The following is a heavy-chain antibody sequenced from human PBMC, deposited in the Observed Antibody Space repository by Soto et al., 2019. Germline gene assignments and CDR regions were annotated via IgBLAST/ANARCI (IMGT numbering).Heavy chain of an antibody. CDR1: GGSVNSANYY. Sequence: QVQLQESGPGLVKPSETLSLTCTVSGGSVNSANYYWSWIRQPPGKRLQWIGYIFYSGNSGSTNYTPSLESRTTISVDTSKNQFSLKLSSVTAADAALYYCARVGSSGYYGGFDPWGQGTLVTVSS. CDR3: ARVGSSGYYGGFDP. CDR2: IFYSGNSGST. V-gene: IGHV4-61*01. J-gene: IGHJ5*02. D-gene: IGHD3-22*01.